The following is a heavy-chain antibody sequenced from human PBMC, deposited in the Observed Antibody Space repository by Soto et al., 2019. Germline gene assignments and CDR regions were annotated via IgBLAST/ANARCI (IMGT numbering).Heavy chain of an antibody. CDR1: GFTFSSYT. V-gene: IGHV3-64*01. CDR2: ISSNGGNT. J-gene: IGHJ4*02. Sequence: EVQLVESGGGLVQPGGSLRLSCAASGFTFSSYTMHWVRQAPGKGLEYVSVISSNGGNTYYANSVKGRFTISRDNSKNTLYLQLGSLRIEDMAVYYCATSKGGSRIVGRLDYWRQGIPATVSS. D-gene: IGHD1-26*01. CDR3: ATSKGGSRIVGRLDY.